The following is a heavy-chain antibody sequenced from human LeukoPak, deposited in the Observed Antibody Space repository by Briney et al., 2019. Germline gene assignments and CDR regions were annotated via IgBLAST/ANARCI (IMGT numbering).Heavy chain of an antibody. V-gene: IGHV4-39*01. D-gene: IGHD5-18*01. CDR3: ARLGGYSYGQQGY. Sequence: PSETLSLTCTVSGGSISSSSYYWVWIRQPPGKGLEWIGSIHYSGSTYYNPSLKSRVTISVDTSKNQFSLKLSSVTAADTAVYYCARLGGYSYGQQGYWGQGTLVTVSS. CDR2: IHYSGST. J-gene: IGHJ4*02. CDR1: GGSISSSSYY.